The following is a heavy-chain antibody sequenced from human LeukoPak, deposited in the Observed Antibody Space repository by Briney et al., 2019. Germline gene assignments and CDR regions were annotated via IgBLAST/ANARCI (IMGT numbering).Heavy chain of an antibody. V-gene: IGHV4-59*12. CDR3: ARLDAGYCSSTSCYAPRYYYMDV. CDR2: IYYSGST. D-gene: IGHD2-2*01. J-gene: IGHJ6*03. Sequence: PSETLSLTCTVSGGSISSYYWSWIRQPPGKGLEWIGYIYYSGSTNYNPSLKSRVTISVDTSKNQFSLKLSSVAAADTAVYYCARLDAGYCSSTSCYAPRYYYMDVWGKGTTVTISS. CDR1: GGSISSYY.